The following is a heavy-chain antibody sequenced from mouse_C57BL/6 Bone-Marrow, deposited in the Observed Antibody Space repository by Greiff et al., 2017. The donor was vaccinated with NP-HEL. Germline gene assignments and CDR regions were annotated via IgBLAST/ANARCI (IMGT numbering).Heavy chain of an antibody. J-gene: IGHJ4*01. CDR1: GYTFTSYW. Sequence: QVQLQQPGAELVRPGSSVKLSCKASGYTFTSYWMDWVKQRPGQGLEWIGNIYPSDSETHYNQKFKDKATLTVDKSSSTAYMQLSSLTSEDSAVYYGARLYYGTVYAMDYWGQGTSVTVSS. CDR3: ARLYYGTVYAMDY. D-gene: IGHD1-1*01. V-gene: IGHV1-61*01. CDR2: IYPSDSET.